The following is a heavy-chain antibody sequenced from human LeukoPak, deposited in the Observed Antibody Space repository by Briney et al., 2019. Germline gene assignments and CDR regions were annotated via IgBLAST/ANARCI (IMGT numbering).Heavy chain of an antibody. Sequence: SETLSLTCTVSGGSISSYYWSWIRQPPGKGLEWIGYIYYSGSTNYNPSLKSRVTISVYTSKNQFSLKLSSVTAADTAVYYCARDDSSGYPDYWGQGTLVTVSS. D-gene: IGHD3-22*01. CDR2: IYYSGST. CDR3: ARDDSSGYPDY. CDR1: GGSISSYY. J-gene: IGHJ4*02. V-gene: IGHV4-59*01.